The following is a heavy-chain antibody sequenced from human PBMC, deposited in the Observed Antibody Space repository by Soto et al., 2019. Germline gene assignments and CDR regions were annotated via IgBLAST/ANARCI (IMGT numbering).Heavy chain of an antibody. D-gene: IGHD1-26*01. Sequence: QVQLVQSGAEVKKPGSSVKVSCKASGGTFSRYAISWVRQAPGQGLEWMGGIIPIFGTANYAQKFQGRVTITADESTSTAYMELSSLRSEDTAVYYCARDLRGWELLPPTDYWGQGTLVTVSS. V-gene: IGHV1-69*01. CDR3: ARDLRGWELLPPTDY. J-gene: IGHJ4*02. CDR2: IIPIFGTA. CDR1: GGTFSRYA.